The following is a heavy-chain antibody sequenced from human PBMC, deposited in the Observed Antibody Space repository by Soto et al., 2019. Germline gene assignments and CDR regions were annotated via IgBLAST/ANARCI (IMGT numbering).Heavy chain of an antibody. CDR3: AHRRNYGLPHGMDV. V-gene: IGHV2-5*02. CDR2: IYWGDDK. CDR1: GFSLTTSGVA. Sequence: QITLKESGPTLVKPTQTLTLTCTFSGFSLTTSGVAVGWIRQPPGKALEWLALIYWGDDKRYSPSLKSRLTTIKLTXXNQVVLTMTNVDPVDTATYYCAHRRNYGLPHGMDVWGQGTTVTVSS. D-gene: IGHD3-10*01. J-gene: IGHJ6*02.